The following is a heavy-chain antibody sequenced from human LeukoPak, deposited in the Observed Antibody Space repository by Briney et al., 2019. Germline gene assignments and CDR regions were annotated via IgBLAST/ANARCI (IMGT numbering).Heavy chain of an antibody. Sequence: SVKVSCKASGGTFSSYAISWVRQAPGQGLEWMGRIIPILGIANYAQKFQGRVTSTADKSTSTAYMELSSLRSEDTAVYYCASVLSGIAVAGSFNPWGQGTLVTVSS. V-gene: IGHV1-69*04. CDR3: ASVLSGIAVAGSFNP. J-gene: IGHJ5*02. CDR1: GGTFSSYA. CDR2: IIPILGIA. D-gene: IGHD6-19*01.